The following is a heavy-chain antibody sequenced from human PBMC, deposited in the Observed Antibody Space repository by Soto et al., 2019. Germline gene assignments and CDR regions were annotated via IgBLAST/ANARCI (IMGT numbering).Heavy chain of an antibody. CDR3: ATLCSSTSCYGY. CDR2: ISAYNGNT. Sequence: ASVKVSCKASGYTFTSYGISWVRQAPGQGLEWMGWISAYNGNTNYAQKLQGRVTITRDTSASTAYMELSSLRSEDTAVYYCATLCSSTSCYGYWGQGTLVTVSS. J-gene: IGHJ4*02. V-gene: IGHV1-18*01. CDR1: GYTFTSYG. D-gene: IGHD2-2*01.